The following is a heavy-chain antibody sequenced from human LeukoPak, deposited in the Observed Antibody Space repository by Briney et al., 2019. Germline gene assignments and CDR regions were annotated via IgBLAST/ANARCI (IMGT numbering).Heavy chain of an antibody. CDR3: ARRGGTAAGNYFDY. J-gene: IGHJ4*02. D-gene: IGHD6-13*01. CDR1: GGSISTSSYY. CDR2: IYYSGST. V-gene: IGHV4-39*01. Sequence: PPETLSLTCTVSGGSISTSSYYWGWIRQPPGKGLEWIVNIYYSGSTHYNPSLKSRVTPSIDTSKNQSSVEVSSVTAADTAVYFCARRGGTAAGNYFDYWGQGILVTVSS.